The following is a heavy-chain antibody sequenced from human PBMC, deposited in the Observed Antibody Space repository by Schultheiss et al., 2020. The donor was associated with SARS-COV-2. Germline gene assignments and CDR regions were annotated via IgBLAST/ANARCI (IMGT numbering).Heavy chain of an antibody. D-gene: IGHD3-16*01. CDR1: GYTFTAYY. CDR2: MNPNNGNT. V-gene: IGHV1-18*01. Sequence: ASVKVSCNASGYTFTAYYIHWVRQAPGQGLEWMGWMNPNNGNTNYAQKLQGRVTMTTDTSTSTAYMELRSLRSDDTAVYYCASSGGRRLGELAPLGDYYGMDVWGQGTTVTVSS. CDR3: ASSGGRRLGELAPLGDYYGMDV. J-gene: IGHJ6*02.